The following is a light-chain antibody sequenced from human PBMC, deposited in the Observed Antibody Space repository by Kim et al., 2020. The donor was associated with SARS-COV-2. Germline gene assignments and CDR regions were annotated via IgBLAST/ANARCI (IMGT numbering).Light chain of an antibody. CDR1: QGIDNY. CDR2: GAS. CDR3: QKYNSGPYT. V-gene: IGKV1-27*01. Sequence: DIQMTQSPSSLSASVGDRVTITCRASQGIDNYLAWYQQKPGKVPKLLIYGASTLQPGVPSRFSGSASGTDFTLTISSLQPEDVATYYCQKYNSGPYTFGQGTKVDIK. J-gene: IGKJ2*01.